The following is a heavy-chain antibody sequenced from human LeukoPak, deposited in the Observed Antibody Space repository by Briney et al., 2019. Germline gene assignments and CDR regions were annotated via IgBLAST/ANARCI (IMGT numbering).Heavy chain of an antibody. CDR1: GYTFTSYD. J-gene: IGHJ3*02. Sequence: ASVTVSCKASGYTFTSYDINWVRQAAGQGREWMGWMNTNSGNTGYAQKFQGRVTMTRNTSISTAYMELSSLRSEDTAVYYCARGDIGAFDIWGQGTMVTVSS. CDR3: ARGDIGAFDI. D-gene: IGHD2-15*01. CDR2: MNTNSGNT. V-gene: IGHV1-8*01.